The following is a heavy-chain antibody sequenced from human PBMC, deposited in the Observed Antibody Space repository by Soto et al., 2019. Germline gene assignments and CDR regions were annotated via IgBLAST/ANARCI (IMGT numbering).Heavy chain of an antibody. CDR3: ARDTYYYDSSDHFSADAFDI. D-gene: IGHD3-22*01. CDR2: ISNDGSST. Sequence: EVQLVESGGGLVQPGGSLRLSCAASGFTSSSYWIHWVRQAPGKGLVWVSRISNDGSSTNYADSVKGRFTISRDNAKNTVYLQMNSLRAEDTAVYYCARDTYYYDSSDHFSADAFDIWCQGTMVPVSS. J-gene: IGHJ3*02. V-gene: IGHV3-74*01. CDR1: GFTSSSYW.